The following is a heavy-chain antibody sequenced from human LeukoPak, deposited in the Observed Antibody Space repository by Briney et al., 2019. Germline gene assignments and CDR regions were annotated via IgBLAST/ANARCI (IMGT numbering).Heavy chain of an antibody. CDR3: ARVAYDFWSGPYNWFDP. D-gene: IGHD3-3*01. V-gene: IGHV1-2*06. Sequence: ASVKVSCKASGYTFTGYYMHWVRQVPGQGLEWMGRINPNSGGTNYAQKFQGRVTMTRDTSISTAYMELSRLRSDDTAVYYCARVAYDFWSGPYNWFDPWGQGTLVTVSS. CDR2: INPNSGGT. J-gene: IGHJ5*02. CDR1: GYTFTGYY.